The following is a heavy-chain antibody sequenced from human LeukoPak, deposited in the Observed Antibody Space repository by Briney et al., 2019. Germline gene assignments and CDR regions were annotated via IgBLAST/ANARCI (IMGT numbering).Heavy chain of an antibody. CDR1: GFTVSSSY. J-gene: IGHJ4*02. CDR3: ARASVDSSGFWINTFDY. V-gene: IGHV3-53*01. Sequence: GGSLRLSCAASGFTVSSSYMSWVRQAPGKGLEWVSVIYTCGNTYYADSVKGRFTISRDNSKNTLYLQMNSLRAEDTAVYYCARASVDSSGFWINTFDYWGQGTLVTVSS. D-gene: IGHD3-22*01. CDR2: IYTCGNT.